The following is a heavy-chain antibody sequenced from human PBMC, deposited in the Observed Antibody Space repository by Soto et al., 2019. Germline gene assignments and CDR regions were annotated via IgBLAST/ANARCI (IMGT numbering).Heavy chain of an antibody. D-gene: IGHD3-10*01. Sequence: QVQLVESGGGVVQAGRSLRLSCAASGFSLSFYGMHWVRQATGKGLEWVAVTSSDGSNKYYADSVKGRHTISRDNSKDTLYRQLNRLRPEETAVYYCAKGPLGSGSYYTRLDLWGQGTLVTVSS. J-gene: IGHJ5*02. CDR2: TSSDGSNK. CDR3: AKGPLGSGSYYTRLDL. CDR1: GFSLSFYG. V-gene: IGHV3-30*18.